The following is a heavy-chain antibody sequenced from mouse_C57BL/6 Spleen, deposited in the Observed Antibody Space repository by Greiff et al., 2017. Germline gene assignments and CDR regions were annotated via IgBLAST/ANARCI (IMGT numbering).Heavy chain of an antibody. CDR3: ARDDGTFDY. D-gene: IGHD2-12*01. CDR1: GYTFTDYY. Sequence: EVQLQQSGPVLVKPGASVKMSCKASGYTFTDYYMNWVKQSHGKSLEWIGVINPYNGGTSYNQKFKGKATLTVDKSSSTAYMELNSLTSEDSAVXYCARDDGTFDYWGQGTTLTVSS. CDR2: INPYNGGT. V-gene: IGHV1-19*01. J-gene: IGHJ2*01.